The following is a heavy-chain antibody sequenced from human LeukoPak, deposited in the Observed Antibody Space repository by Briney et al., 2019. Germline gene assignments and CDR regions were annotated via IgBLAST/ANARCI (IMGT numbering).Heavy chain of an antibody. Sequence: PGGSLRRSCAASGFTFSDHYMDWVRQAPGQGLEWFGRTRNKANSYTTEYAASVKGRFTISRDDSKNSLYLQMNSLKTEDTAVYYCARDRGAYYFDYWGQGTLVTVSS. CDR1: GFTFSDHY. D-gene: IGHD3-10*01. CDR3: ARDRGAYYFDY. J-gene: IGHJ4*02. V-gene: IGHV3-72*01. CDR2: TRNKANSYTT.